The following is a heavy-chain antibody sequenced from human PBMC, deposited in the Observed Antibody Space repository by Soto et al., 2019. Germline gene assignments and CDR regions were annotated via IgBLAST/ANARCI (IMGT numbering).Heavy chain of an antibody. CDR3: AREVDLRAHRPEYYRGIDV. CDR2: ISEGGGST. Sequence: GGSLRLSCAASGFTFSSKAMSWVRQAPGKGLEWVSAISEGGGSTYYADSVKGRLTISRDNSKNTLYLQMNSLRGEDTALYYCAREVDLRAHRPEYYRGIDVWGQGTTVTVSS. CDR1: GFTFSSKA. D-gene: IGHD3-10*01. J-gene: IGHJ6*02. V-gene: IGHV3-23*01.